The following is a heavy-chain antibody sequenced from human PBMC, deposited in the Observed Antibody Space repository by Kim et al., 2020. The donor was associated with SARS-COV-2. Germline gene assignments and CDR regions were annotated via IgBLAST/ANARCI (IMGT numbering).Heavy chain of an antibody. CDR1: GGSISSSSYY. CDR2: IYYSGST. D-gene: IGHD3-22*01. CDR3: ASTLNYYDSSGYYAGLVLYYFDY. Sequence: SETLSLTCTVSGGSISSSSYYWGWIRQPPGKGLEWIGSIYYSGSTYYNPSLKSRVTISVDTSKNQFSLKLSSVTAADTAVYYCASTLNYYDSSGYYAGLVLYYFDYWGQGTLVTVSS. V-gene: IGHV4-39*01. J-gene: IGHJ4*02.